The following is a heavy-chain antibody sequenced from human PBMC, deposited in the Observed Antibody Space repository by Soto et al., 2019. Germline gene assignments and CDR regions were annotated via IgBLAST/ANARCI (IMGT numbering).Heavy chain of an antibody. V-gene: IGHV3-30-3*01. CDR3: ARAPAYYDFWSGISAAFDI. Sequence: QVQLVESGGGVVQPGRSLRLSCAASGFTFSSYAMHWVRKAPGKGLEWVAVISYDGSNKYYADSVNGRFTISRYNSKNPLYLQMNSLRAEDTAVYYCARAPAYYDFWSGISAAFDIWGQGTMVTVSS. J-gene: IGHJ3*02. CDR1: GFTFSSYA. D-gene: IGHD3-3*01. CDR2: ISYDGSNK.